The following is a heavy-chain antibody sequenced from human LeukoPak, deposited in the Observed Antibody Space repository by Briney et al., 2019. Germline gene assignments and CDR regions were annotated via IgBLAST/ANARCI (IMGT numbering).Heavy chain of an antibody. V-gene: IGHV3-48*01. J-gene: IGHJ6*03. CDR3: ASSPNYYYYYYMDV. CDR2: ISSSSSTI. CDR1: GFTFSSYS. Sequence: PGGSLRLSCAASGFTFSSYSMNWVRQAPGKGLEWVSYISSSSSTIYYADSVKGRFTISRDNAKNSLYLQMNSLRAEDTAVYYCASSPNYYYYYYMDVWGRGTTVTVSS.